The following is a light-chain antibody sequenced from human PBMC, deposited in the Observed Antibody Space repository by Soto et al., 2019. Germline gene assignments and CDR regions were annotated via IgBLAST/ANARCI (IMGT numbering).Light chain of an antibody. Sequence: DIVMTQSPDSLAVSLGERATINCKSSQIVLYSSNNKNYLAWYQQKPGQPPKLLIYWASTRESGVPDRFSGSGSGTDFTLTISSLQAEDVAVYYCQQYYSTPRTFGKGTKLDIK. J-gene: IGKJ1*01. CDR1: QIVLYSSNNKNY. CDR3: QQYYSTPRT. CDR2: WAS. V-gene: IGKV4-1*01.